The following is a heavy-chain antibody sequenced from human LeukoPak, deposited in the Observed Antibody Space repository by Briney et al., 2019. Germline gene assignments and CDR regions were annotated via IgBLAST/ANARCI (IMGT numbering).Heavy chain of an antibody. Sequence: GSLRLSCAASGFAFSRYGMHWVRQAPGKGLEWVAVIWDDGSNQKYADSVKGRFTISRDNSKNTLYLQMNSLRAEDTAVYYCVRGRGSSWYFDYWGQGTLVTVSS. CDR1: GFAFSRYG. CDR2: IWDDGSNQ. J-gene: IGHJ4*02. D-gene: IGHD6-13*01. CDR3: VRGRGSSWYFDY. V-gene: IGHV3-33*01.